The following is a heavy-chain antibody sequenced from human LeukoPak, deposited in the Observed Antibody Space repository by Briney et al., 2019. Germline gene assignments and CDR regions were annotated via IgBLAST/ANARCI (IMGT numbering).Heavy chain of an antibody. CDR1: GGSISSSSYY. J-gene: IGHJ4*02. Sequence: PSETLSLTCTVSGGSISSSSYYWGWIRQPPGKGLEWIGSIYYSGSTYYNPSLKSRVTMSVDTSKNQFSLKLSSVTAADTAVYYCARVPRVGYSSSWYQVDWGQGTLVTVSS. D-gene: IGHD6-13*01. CDR3: ARVPRVGYSSSWYQVD. CDR2: IYYSGST. V-gene: IGHV4-39*07.